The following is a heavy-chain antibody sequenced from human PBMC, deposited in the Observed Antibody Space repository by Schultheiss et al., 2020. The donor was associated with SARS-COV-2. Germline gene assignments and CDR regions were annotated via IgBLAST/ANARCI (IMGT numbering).Heavy chain of an antibody. J-gene: IGHJ4*02. CDR2: INSDGSST. D-gene: IGHD3-10*01. CDR1: GFTFSSYW. CDR3: ARPYGSGWGYFDY. Sequence: GGSLRLSCAASGFTFSSYWMHWVRQAPGKGLVWVSRINSDGSSTSYADSVKGRFTIPRDNAKNTLYLQMNSLRAEDTAVYYCARPYGSGWGYFDYWGQGTLVTVSS. V-gene: IGHV3-74*01.